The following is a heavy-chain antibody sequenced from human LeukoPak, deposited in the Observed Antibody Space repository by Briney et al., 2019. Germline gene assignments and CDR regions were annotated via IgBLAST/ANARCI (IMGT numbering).Heavy chain of an antibody. D-gene: IGHD6-13*01. CDR1: GGSITSFY. CDR3: ARDQVAAAAHDAFDI. CDR2: IYYSGST. Sequence: SETLSLTCAVSGGSITSFYWSWIRQPPGKGLEWIGYIYYSGSTNYNPSLKSRVTISIDTSKNQFSLKLSSVTAADTAVYYCARDQVAAAAHDAFDIWGQGTMVTVSS. V-gene: IGHV4-59*01. J-gene: IGHJ3*02.